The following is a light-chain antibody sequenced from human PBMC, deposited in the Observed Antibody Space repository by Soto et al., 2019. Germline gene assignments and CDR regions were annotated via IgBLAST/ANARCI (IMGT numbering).Light chain of an antibody. J-gene: IGKJ1*01. CDR1: QSISNN. V-gene: IGKV3D-15*02. CDR2: GAS. Sequence: EIVMKQSLATLSVSQGERASLSCRASQSISNNLAWYQQKPGQAPRLLIYGASTRASGIPARFSGSGSGTDFTLTISRLEPEDFAVYYCQQYGSSPPVTFGQGTKVAI. CDR3: QQYGSSPPVT.